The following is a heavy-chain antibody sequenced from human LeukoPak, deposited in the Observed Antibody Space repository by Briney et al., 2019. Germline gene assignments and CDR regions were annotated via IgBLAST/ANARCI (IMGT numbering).Heavy chain of an antibody. J-gene: IGHJ6*02. V-gene: IGHV4-59*08. Sequence: PSETLSLTCTVSGGSISSYYWSWIRQPPGKGLEGIGYIYYGGSTNYNPSLKSRVTISVDTSKNQFSLKLSSVTAADTAVYYCARLAPPIAAAVYYYYGMDVWGQGTTVTVSS. D-gene: IGHD6-13*01. CDR2: IYYGGST. CDR3: ARLAPPIAAAVYYYYGMDV. CDR1: GGSISSYY.